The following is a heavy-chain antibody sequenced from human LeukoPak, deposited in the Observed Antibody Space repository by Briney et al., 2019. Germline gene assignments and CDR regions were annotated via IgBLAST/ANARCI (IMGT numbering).Heavy chain of an antibody. CDR3: ARASYYYDSSGSYYFDY. J-gene: IGHJ4*02. CDR2: IYHSGST. CDR1: GYSISSGYY. Sequence: ASETLSLTCTVSGYSISSGYYWGWIRQPPGEGLKWIGSIYHSGSTYYNPSLKSRVTISVDTSKNQFSLKLSSVTAADTAVYYCARASYYYDSSGSYYFDYWGQGTLVTVSS. V-gene: IGHV4-38-2*02. D-gene: IGHD3-22*01.